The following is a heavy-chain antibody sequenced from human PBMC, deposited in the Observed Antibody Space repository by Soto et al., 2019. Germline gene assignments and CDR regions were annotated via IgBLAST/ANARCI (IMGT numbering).Heavy chain of an antibody. CDR2: ISTYNENM. CDR1: GSTFTSNG. CDR3: AYVVAYIPGDYSFDL. D-gene: IGHD2-21*01. Sequence: GASVKVSCKVSGSTFTSNGIGWVRQAPGQGLEWMGWISTYNENMDSAPQLQGRLTMTTDTSTTTAYMELTNLKFDDTALYYCAYVVAYIPGDYSFDLLAQGPPLTVSS. J-gene: IGHJ4*02. V-gene: IGHV1-18*04.